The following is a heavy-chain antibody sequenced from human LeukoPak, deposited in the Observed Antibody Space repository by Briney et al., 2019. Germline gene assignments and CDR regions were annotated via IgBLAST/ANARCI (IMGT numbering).Heavy chain of an antibody. J-gene: IGHJ4*02. V-gene: IGHV3-74*01. CDR1: GFTFSSYA. D-gene: IGHD6-13*01. CDR2: INSDGSST. CDR3: ASATYSSSWYVLGFDY. Sequence: GGSLRLSCAASGFTFSSYAMSWVRQAPGKGLVWVSRINSDGSSTSYADSVKGRFTISRDNAKNTLYLQMNSLRAEDTAVYYCASATYSSSWYVLGFDYWGQGTLVTVSS.